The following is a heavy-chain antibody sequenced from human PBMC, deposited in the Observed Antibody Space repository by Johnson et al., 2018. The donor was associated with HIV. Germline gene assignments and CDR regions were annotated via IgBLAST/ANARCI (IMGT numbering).Heavy chain of an antibody. CDR3: AREARILFTGHAFDI. Sequence: VQLVESGGGVVQPGRSLRLSCAASGFTFSSYGMHWVRQAPGKGLEWVSFIGTIGDTQYADSVKGRFTISRDNSKNTLYLQMNSLRAEDTAVYYCAREARILFTGHAFDIWGQGTMVTVSS. V-gene: IGHV3-33*01. CDR2: IGTIGDT. D-gene: IGHD3-3*01. J-gene: IGHJ3*02. CDR1: GFTFSSYG.